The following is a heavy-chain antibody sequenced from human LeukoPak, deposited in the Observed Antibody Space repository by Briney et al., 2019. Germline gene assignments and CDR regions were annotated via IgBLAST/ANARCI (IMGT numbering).Heavy chain of an antibody. CDR2: ISGSGDST. Sequence: PGGSLRLSCAASGFTFTSYAMTWVRQAPGKGLEWVSAISGSGDSTYYADAVKARFTISRDNSKNTLYLQMNSLRDEDTAVYYCANLMTPMVLVATLEYWGQGTLVTVSS. J-gene: IGHJ4*02. D-gene: IGHD2-8*02. CDR3: ANLMTPMVLVATLEY. CDR1: GFTFTSYA. V-gene: IGHV3-23*01.